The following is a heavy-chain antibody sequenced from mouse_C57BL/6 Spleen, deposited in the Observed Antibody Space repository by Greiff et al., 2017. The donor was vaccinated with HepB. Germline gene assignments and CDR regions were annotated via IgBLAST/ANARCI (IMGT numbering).Heavy chain of an antibody. CDR1: GYTFTSYW. CDR2: IYPSDSET. CDR3: ARRGTWGYFDY. J-gene: IGHJ2*01. Sequence: QVQLQQPGAELVRPGSSVKLSCKASGYTFTSYWMDWVKQRPGQGLEWIGNIYPSDSETHYNQKFKDKATLTVDKSSSTAYMQLSSLTSEDSAVYYCARRGTWGYFDYWGQGTTRTVSS. D-gene: IGHD5-1*01. V-gene: IGHV1-61*01.